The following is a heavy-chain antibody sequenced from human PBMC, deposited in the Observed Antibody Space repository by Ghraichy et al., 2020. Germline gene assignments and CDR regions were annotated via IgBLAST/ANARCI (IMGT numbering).Heavy chain of an antibody. CDR2: IYYSGST. CDR1: GGSISSYY. J-gene: IGHJ3*02. CDR3: ARDLPPYDSSGFRAFDI. D-gene: IGHD3-22*01. V-gene: IGHV4-59*01. Sequence: SETLSLTCTVSGGSISSYYWSWIRQPPGKGLEWIGYIYYSGSTNYNPSLKSRVTISVDTSKNQFSLKLSSVTAADTAVYYCARDLPPYDSSGFRAFDIWGQGTMVTVSS.